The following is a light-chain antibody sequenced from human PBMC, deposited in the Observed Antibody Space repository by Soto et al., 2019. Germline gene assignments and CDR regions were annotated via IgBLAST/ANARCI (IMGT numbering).Light chain of an antibody. CDR3: ISKTSNTTTYV. V-gene: IGLV2-14*01. J-gene: IGLJ1*01. CDR1: SGDVGGFHY. CDR2: EVS. Sequence: QSVLTQPASVSGSPGQSITISCTGTSGDVGGFHYVSWYQQHPGKAPKLMIYEVSNRPSGVSNRFSGSKSGNTASLTISGLRAEDEADYYYISKTSNTTTYVFGNGTKVTV.